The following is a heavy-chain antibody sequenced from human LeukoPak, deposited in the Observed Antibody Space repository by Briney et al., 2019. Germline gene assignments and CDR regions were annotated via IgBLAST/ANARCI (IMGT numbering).Heavy chain of an antibody. D-gene: IGHD5-24*01. Sequence: SETLSLTCTVSGGSISSYYWSWIRQPPGKGLEWIGYIYYSGSTNYNPSLKSRVTISVDTSKNQFSLKLSSVTAADTAVYYCAGGEDGYIPDYWGQGTLVTVSS. CDR1: GGSISSYY. CDR2: IYYSGST. CDR3: AGGEDGYIPDY. V-gene: IGHV4-59*01. J-gene: IGHJ4*02.